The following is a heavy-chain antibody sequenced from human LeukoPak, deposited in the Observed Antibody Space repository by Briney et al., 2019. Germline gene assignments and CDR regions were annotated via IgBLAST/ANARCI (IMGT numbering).Heavy chain of an antibody. CDR2: IYYSGST. CDR1: GGSISSYY. V-gene: IGHV4-59*01. D-gene: IGHD6-13*01. J-gene: IGHJ4*02. Sequence: PSETLSLTCTVSGGSISSYYWSWIRQPPGKGLEWIGYIYYSGSTNYNPSLKSRVTISVDTSKNQFSLKLSSVTAADTAVYYCARVSGSCIDYWGQGTLVTVPS. CDR3: ARVSGSCIDY.